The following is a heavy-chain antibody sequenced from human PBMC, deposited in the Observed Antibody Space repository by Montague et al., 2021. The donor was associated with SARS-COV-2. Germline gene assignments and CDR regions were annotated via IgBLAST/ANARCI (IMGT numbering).Heavy chain of an antibody. CDR3: ARDRGDIYGGNSAWFDP. Sequence: SETLSLTCSVSGASISSHYWSWIRQSPGKGLEWIGNFYYSGGSTYNPSLKSRVTISADTSKNLFSLTLKSVTASDTAVYYCARDRGDIYGGNSAWFDPWGQGTLVTVSS. CDR1: GASISSHY. V-gene: IGHV4-59*11. J-gene: IGHJ5*02. CDR2: FYYSGGS. D-gene: IGHD4-23*01.